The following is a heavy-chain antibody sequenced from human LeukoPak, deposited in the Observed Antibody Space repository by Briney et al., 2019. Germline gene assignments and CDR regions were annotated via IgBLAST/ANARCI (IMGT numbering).Heavy chain of an antibody. D-gene: IGHD3-3*01. J-gene: IGHJ6*03. CDR1: GYTFTSYD. CDR2: MNSYSGNT. Sequence: ASVTLSCKASGYTFTSYDINWVRQATGQGLEWMGWMNSYSGNTGYAQKFQGRVTITRNTSTSTAYMELSSLRSEDTAVYYCARGPRYYDFWSGYGYYYYMDVWGKGTTVTVPS. CDR3: ARGPRYYDFWSGYGYYYYMDV. V-gene: IGHV1-8*03.